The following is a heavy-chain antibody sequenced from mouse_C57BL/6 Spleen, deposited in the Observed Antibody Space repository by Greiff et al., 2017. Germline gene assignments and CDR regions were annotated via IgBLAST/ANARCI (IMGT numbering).Heavy chain of an antibody. Sequence: EVKLVESGGGLVKPGGSLKLSCAASGFTFSDYGMHWVRQAPEKGLEWVAYISSGSSTIYYADTVKGRFPISRDNAKNTLFLQMTSLRSEDTAMYYCAKITTATAYCAMDYWGQGTSVTVSS. CDR1: GFTFSDYG. V-gene: IGHV5-17*01. J-gene: IGHJ4*01. D-gene: IGHD1-2*01. CDR3: AKITTATAYCAMDY. CDR2: ISSGSSTI.